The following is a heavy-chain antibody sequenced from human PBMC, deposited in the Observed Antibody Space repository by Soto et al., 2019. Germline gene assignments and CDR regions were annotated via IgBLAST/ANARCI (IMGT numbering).Heavy chain of an antibody. J-gene: IGHJ4*02. CDR1: GGSFTSNNW. CDR3: ASRDPGTSGDY. D-gene: IGHD1-7*01. Sequence: QVQLQESGPGLVKPSGTLSLTCAVSGGSFTSNNWWTWVRQPPGQGLEWIGEIYRTGSTNYNPSRTSRVTISLDKAENQFSMKVTSLTATDTAVYYCASRDPGTSGDYWGQGTLVTVSS. CDR2: IYRTGST. V-gene: IGHV4-4*02.